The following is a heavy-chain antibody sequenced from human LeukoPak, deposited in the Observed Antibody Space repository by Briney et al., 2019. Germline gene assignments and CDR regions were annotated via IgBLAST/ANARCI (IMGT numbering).Heavy chain of an antibody. V-gene: IGHV3-7*01. Sequence: AGGSLRLSCAASGFTFRRYWMSWVRQAPGKGLEWVANIKQDGGEKYYVDSVKGRFTISRDNAKNSLYLQTNSLRAEDTAVYYCVRRYMATSAEDFDYWGQGTLVTVSS. CDR2: IKQDGGEK. CDR3: VRRYMATSAEDFDY. D-gene: IGHD5-24*01. CDR1: GFTFRRYW. J-gene: IGHJ4*02.